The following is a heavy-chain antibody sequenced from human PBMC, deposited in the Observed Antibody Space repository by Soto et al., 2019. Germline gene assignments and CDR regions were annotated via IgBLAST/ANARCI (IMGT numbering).Heavy chain of an antibody. V-gene: IGHV4-34*01. D-gene: IGHD2-2*01. CDR2: INHSGST. J-gene: IGHJ3*02. Sequence: SETLSLTCAVYGGSFSGYYWSWIRQPPGKGLEWIGEINHSGSTNYNPSLKSRVTISVDTSKNQFSLKLSSVTAADTAVYYCARGPIRYGSSTSCPWSDAFDIWGQGTMVTVSS. CDR3: ARGPIRYGSSTSCPWSDAFDI. CDR1: GGSFSGYY.